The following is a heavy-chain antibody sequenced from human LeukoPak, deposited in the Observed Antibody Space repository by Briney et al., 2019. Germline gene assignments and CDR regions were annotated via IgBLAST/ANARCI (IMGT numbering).Heavy chain of an antibody. CDR1: GLTFSSYA. CDR3: AKRYCGSGSCYHFDY. Sequence: SGGSLRLSCAVSGLTFSSYAMSWVRQAPGKGLEWVSAISGSGGSTYYADSVKGRFTISRDNSKNTLYLQMNSLRAEDTAVYYCAKRYCGSGSCYHFDYWGQGTLVTVSS. CDR2: ISGSGGST. J-gene: IGHJ4*02. D-gene: IGHD2-15*01. V-gene: IGHV3-23*01.